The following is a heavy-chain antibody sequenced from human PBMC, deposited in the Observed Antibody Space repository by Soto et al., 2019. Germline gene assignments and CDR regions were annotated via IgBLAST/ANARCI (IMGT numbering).Heavy chain of an antibody. V-gene: IGHV4-34*01. J-gene: IGHJ4*02. D-gene: IGHD2-8*02. Sequence: SETLSLTCAVSGGSISSGGYSWTWIRQPPGTGLEWIGEINHSGSTNYNPSLKSRVTISVDTSKNQFSLKLTSVTAADTAVYYCARDKITGLFDYWGQGTLVTVS. CDR2: INHSGST. CDR1: GGSISSGGYS. CDR3: ARDKITGLFDY.